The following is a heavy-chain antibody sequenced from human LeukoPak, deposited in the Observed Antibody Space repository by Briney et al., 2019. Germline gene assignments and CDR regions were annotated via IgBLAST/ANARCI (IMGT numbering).Heavy chain of an antibody. J-gene: IGHJ4*02. V-gene: IGHV1-2*02. Sequence: ASVKVSCKASGYTFTSNGITWVRQAPGQGLEWMGWINPNSGGTNYAQKFQGRVTMTRDTSISTAYMELSRLRSDDTAVYYCAREYYYGSGSYLPAYDYWGQGTLVTVSS. D-gene: IGHD3-10*01. CDR1: GYTFTSNG. CDR2: INPNSGGT. CDR3: AREYYYGSGSYLPAYDY.